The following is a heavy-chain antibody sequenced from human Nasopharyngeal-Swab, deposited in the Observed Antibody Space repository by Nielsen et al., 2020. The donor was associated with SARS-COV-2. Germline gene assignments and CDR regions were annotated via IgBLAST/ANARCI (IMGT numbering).Heavy chain of an antibody. Sequence: SETLSLTCSVSGGSVSSGSYYWSWIRQPPGKGLEWIGYIYYSGSTNYNPSLKSRVTISLDTSKNQFSLKLSSVTAADTAIYYCARPYSTDYLSHFDYWGQGTLVTVSS. CDR3: ARPYSTDYLSHFDY. D-gene: IGHD2/OR15-2a*01. V-gene: IGHV4-61*01. CDR2: IYYSGST. J-gene: IGHJ4*02. CDR1: GGSVSSGSYY.